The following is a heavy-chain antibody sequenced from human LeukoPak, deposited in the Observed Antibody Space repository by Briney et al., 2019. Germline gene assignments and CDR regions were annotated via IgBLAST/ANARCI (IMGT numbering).Heavy chain of an antibody. CDR1: GGSISSSSYY. D-gene: IGHD6-19*01. J-gene: IGHJ4*02. Sequence: PSETLSLTCTVSGGSISSSSYYWGWIRQPPGKGLEWIGSIYYSGSTYYNPSLKSRVTISVDTSKNQFSLKLSSVTAADTAVYYCASISSGWKMGWGQGTLVTVSS. CDR3: ASISSGWKMG. CDR2: IYYSGST. V-gene: IGHV4-39*07.